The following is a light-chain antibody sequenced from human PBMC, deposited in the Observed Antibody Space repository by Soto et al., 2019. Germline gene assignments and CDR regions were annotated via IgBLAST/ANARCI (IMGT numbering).Light chain of an antibody. Sequence: EIVMTQSPATLSVSPGERATLSCRASQSVSSNLAWYQQKPGQAPRLLIYGASTRATGIPARFSGSGSGTEFTLTISSLQSEDFVIYYCQQYSDWTRTFGHGTKVEIK. CDR3: QQYSDWTRT. CDR1: QSVSSN. CDR2: GAS. V-gene: IGKV3-15*01. J-gene: IGKJ1*01.